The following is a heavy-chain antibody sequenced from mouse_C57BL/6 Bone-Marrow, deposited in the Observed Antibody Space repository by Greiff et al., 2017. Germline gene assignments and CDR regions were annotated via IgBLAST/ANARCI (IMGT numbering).Heavy chain of an antibody. CDR3: AREVYYYGSSPYYYAMDY. Sequence: VQLQQSGAELARPGASVKLSCKASGYTFTSYGISWVKQRTGQGLEWIGEIYPRSGNTYYNEKFKGKATLTADKSSSTAYMELRSLTSEDSAVYCCAREVYYYGSSPYYYAMDYWGQGTSVTVSS. CDR1: GYTFTSYG. J-gene: IGHJ4*01. CDR2: IYPRSGNT. D-gene: IGHD1-1*01. V-gene: IGHV1-81*01.